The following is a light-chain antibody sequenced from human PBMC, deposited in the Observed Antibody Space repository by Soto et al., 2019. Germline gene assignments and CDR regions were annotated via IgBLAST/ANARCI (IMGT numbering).Light chain of an antibody. J-gene: IGKJ1*01. Sequence: EIVMTQSPATLSMSLGERATLSCRASQSVSSNLAWYQQIPGQAPRLLIYGASTRAAGIPARFSGSGSGTDFTLTISSLQSEDFAVYYCQLYNNRPPWTFGQGTKLEVK. CDR3: QLYNNRPPWT. CDR1: QSVSSN. V-gene: IGKV3-15*01. CDR2: GAS.